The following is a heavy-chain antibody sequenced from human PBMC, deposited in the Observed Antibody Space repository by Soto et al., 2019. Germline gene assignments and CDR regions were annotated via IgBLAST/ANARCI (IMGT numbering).Heavy chain of an antibody. J-gene: IGHJ3*02. CDR1: GFTFSSYW. V-gene: IGHV3-74*01. Sequence: PGGSLRLSCAASGFTFSSYWMHWVRQAPGKGLVWVSRINSDGSSTSYADSVKGRFTISRDNAKNTLYLQMNSLRAEDTAVYYCARDYYYDRSGYHPLGAFDIWGQGTMVTVSS. CDR2: INSDGSST. D-gene: IGHD3-22*01. CDR3: ARDYYYDRSGYHPLGAFDI.